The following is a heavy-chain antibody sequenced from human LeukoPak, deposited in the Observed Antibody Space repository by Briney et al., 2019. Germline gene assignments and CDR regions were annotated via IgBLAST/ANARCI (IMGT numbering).Heavy chain of an antibody. D-gene: IGHD5-12*01. CDR1: GYSFTSFW. V-gene: IGHV5-51*01. CDR2: IYPGDSDT. J-gene: IGHJ4*02. CDR3: AKLRGCRGYSDY. Sequence: GESLKISCKASGYSFTSFWIGWVRQVPGKGLEWMGIIYPGDSDTRYSPSFQGQVTFSADKSITTAYLQWSSLKASDTAMYYCAKLRGCRGYSDYWGQGTLVTVSS.